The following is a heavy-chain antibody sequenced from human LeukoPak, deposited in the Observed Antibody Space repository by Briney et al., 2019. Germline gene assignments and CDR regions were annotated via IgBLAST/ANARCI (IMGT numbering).Heavy chain of an antibody. Sequence: ASVKVSCKASGYTFGAYYMYWVRQAPGQGLEWMGWIRPNSGGTNYTQKFQGRVTMTRDTSISTAYMELSRLRSDDTAVYYCARGGIGNLDYWGQGTLVTVSS. CDR1: GYTFGAYY. CDR3: ARGGIGNLDY. V-gene: IGHV1-2*02. CDR2: IRPNSGGT. D-gene: IGHD1-1*01. J-gene: IGHJ4*02.